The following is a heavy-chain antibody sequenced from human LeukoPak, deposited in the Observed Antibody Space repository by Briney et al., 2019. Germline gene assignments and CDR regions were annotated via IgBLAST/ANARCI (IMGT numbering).Heavy chain of an antibody. J-gene: IGHJ6*03. CDR1: GFTLGSYS. CDR3: ARVMGIDGYNYIGDCYYYMDV. D-gene: IGHD5-24*01. Sequence: PGGSLRLSCAASGFTLGSYSMNWVREAPGKGREGVSSISSSKRYIYYADSVKRRLTISRDNAKNSLYLQMSSLRAEDTAVYYCARVMGIDGYNYIGDCYYYMDVWGKGTTVTISS. V-gene: IGHV3-21*01. CDR2: ISSSKRYI.